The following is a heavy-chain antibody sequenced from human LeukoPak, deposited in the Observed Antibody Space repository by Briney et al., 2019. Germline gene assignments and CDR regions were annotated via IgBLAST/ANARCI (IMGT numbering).Heavy chain of an antibody. Sequence: GGSLRLSCAASGFTFSNYYMNWVRQAPGKGLEWVSSISSGSSYIYYADSLKGRFTISRDNAKNSLYLQMNSLRAEDTAVYYCATGVRGYNSALNYWGQGTLVTVSP. J-gene: IGHJ4*02. CDR1: GFTFSNYY. CDR2: ISSGSSYI. CDR3: ATGVRGYNSALNY. D-gene: IGHD6-19*01. V-gene: IGHV3-21*01.